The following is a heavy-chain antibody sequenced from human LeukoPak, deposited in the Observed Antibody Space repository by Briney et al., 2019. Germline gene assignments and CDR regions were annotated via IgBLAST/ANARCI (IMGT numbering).Heavy chain of an antibody. CDR1: GFTFSSYA. CDR3: AKALQGGNSGILDY. CDR2: ISGSGGST. V-gene: IGHV3-23*01. J-gene: IGHJ4*02. Sequence: GGSLRLSCAASGFTFSSYAMSWVRQAPGKGLEWVSAISGSGGSTYYADSVKGRFTISRDNSKNTLYLQMNSLRAEDTAVYYCAKALQGGNSGILDYWGQGTLVTVSS. D-gene: IGHD2-21*02.